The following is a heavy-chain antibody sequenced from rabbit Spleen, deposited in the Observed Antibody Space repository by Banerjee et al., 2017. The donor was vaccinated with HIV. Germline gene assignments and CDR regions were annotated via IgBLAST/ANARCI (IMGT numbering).Heavy chain of an antibody. V-gene: IGHV1S45*01. D-gene: IGHD8-1*01. J-gene: IGHJ6*01. CDR1: GFSFSRYW. CDR2: IYAGSSDST. CDR3: ARDSGTSFSSYGMDL. Sequence: QEQLEESGGDLVKPEGSLTLTCTASGFSFSRYWIYWVRQAPGKGLEWIACIYAGSSDSTDYANWAKGRFTISSHNAQNTLYLQLNSLTAADTAPYFCARDSGTSFSSYGMDLWGPGTLVTVS.